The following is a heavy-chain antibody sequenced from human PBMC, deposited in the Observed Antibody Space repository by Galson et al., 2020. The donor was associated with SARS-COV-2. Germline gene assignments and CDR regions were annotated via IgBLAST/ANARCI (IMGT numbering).Heavy chain of an antibody. J-gene: IGHJ6*03. CDR3: ARGSGGRYSGYGGYYYYMDV. CDR1: GGSFSDYY. V-gene: IGHV4-34*01. Sequence: SATLSLTCAVDGGSFSDYYWSWIRPPPGKGLEWIGEINHSGSTKYNPSLKSRVSVSVDTSKKRFSLKLSSVTAADTAVYYCARGSGGRYSGYGGYYYYMDVWGKGTTVTVSS. D-gene: IGHD5-12*01. CDR2: INHSGST.